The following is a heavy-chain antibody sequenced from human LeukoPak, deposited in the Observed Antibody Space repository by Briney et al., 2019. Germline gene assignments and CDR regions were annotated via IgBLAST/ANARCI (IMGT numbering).Heavy chain of an antibody. J-gene: IGHJ5*02. CDR1: GYTFTSYG. V-gene: IGHV1-18*01. CDR3: ARVGAVVVTAIRGNWLDP. Sequence: ASVKVSCKASGYTFTSYGISWVRQAPGQGLEWMGWISAYNGNTNYAQKLQGRVTMTTDTSTSTAYMELRSLRSDDTAVYYCARVGAVVVTAIRGNWLDPWGQGTLVTVSS. D-gene: IGHD2-21*02. CDR2: ISAYNGNT.